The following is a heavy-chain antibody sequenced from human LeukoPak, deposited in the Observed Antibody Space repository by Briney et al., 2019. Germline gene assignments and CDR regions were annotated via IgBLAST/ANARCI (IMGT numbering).Heavy chain of an antibody. CDR3: ARLSTVTTSFDY. J-gene: IGHJ4*02. Sequence: PSETLSLTCVVSGASVSTNNWWTWVRQAPGKGLEWIGEVYHSGLTNYSPSLKSRVTMSIDKSKNIFSLNLTSVTAADTAVYYCARLSTVTTSFDYWGQGTLVTVSS. CDR2: VYHSGLT. V-gene: IGHV4/OR15-8*02. CDR1: GASVSTNNW. D-gene: IGHD4-11*01.